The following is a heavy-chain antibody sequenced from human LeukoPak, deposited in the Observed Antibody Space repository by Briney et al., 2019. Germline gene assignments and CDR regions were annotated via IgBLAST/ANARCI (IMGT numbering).Heavy chain of an antibody. Sequence: PGGSLRLSCAASGFTFSSYSMNWVRQAPGKGLEWVSSISSSSSYIYYADSVKGRFTISRDNSKNTLYLQMNSLRAEDTAVYYCAKDRAKMTTVSYYFDYWGQGTLVTVSS. J-gene: IGHJ4*02. CDR1: GFTFSSYS. V-gene: IGHV3-21*04. CDR3: AKDRAKMTTVSYYFDY. CDR2: ISSSSSYI. D-gene: IGHD4-17*01.